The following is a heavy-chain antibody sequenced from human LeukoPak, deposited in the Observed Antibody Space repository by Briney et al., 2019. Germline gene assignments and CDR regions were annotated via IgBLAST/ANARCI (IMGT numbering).Heavy chain of an antibody. D-gene: IGHD2-15*01. V-gene: IGHV1-2*02. CDR1: GYTFTGYY. CDR3: ARVAVVSVVYYFDY. J-gene: IGHJ4*02. CDR2: INPNSGGT. Sequence: ASVKVSCKASGYTFTGYYMHWVRQAPGQGLEWMAWINPNSGGTNSAQKFQGRVTMTRDTSISTAYMELSRLRSDDTAVYYCARVAVVSVVYYFDYWGQGTLVTVSS.